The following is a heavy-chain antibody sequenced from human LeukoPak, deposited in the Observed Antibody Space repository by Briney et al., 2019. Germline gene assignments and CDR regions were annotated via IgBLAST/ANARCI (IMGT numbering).Heavy chain of an antibody. CDR3: ARDEDTATAHPPAFDY. CDR2: ISSSSSTI. CDR1: GFTFGSYG. D-gene: IGHD5-18*01. V-gene: IGHV3-48*04. Sequence: GRSLRLSCAASGFTFGSYGMHWVRQAPGKGLEWVSYISSSSSTIYYADSVKGRFTISRDNAKNSLYLQMNSLRAEDTAVYYCARDEDTATAHPPAFDYWGQGTLVTVSS. J-gene: IGHJ4*02.